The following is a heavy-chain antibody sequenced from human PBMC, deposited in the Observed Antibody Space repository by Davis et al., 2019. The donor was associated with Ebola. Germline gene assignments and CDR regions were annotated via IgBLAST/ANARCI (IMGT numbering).Heavy chain of an antibody. J-gene: IGHJ4*02. CDR3: ARQGMFGSL. D-gene: IGHD3-10*02. V-gene: IGHV3-23*01. CDR1: GFTFSSYA. Sequence: GGSLRLSCAASGFTFSSYAMSWVRQAPGKGLEWVSAISGSGGSTYYADSVKGRFTISRDNSKNTLYLQMNSLKASDTAMYYCARQGMFGSLWGQGTLVTVSS. CDR2: ISGSGGST.